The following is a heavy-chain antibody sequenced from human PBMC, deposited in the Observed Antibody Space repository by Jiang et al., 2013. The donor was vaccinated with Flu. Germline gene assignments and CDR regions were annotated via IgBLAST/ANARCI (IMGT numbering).Heavy chain of an antibody. CDR3: ARDPGYCSGGSCYPYWYFDL. CDR2: TYYRSKWYN. V-gene: IGHV6-1*01. Sequence: QTLSLTCAISGDSVSSNSAAWNWIRQSPSRGLEWLGRTYYRSKWYNDYAVSVKSRITINPDTSKNQFSLQLNSVTPEDTAVYYCARDPGYCSGGSCYPYWYFDLWGRGTLVTVSS. J-gene: IGHJ2*01. D-gene: IGHD2-15*01. CDR1: GDSVSSNSAA.